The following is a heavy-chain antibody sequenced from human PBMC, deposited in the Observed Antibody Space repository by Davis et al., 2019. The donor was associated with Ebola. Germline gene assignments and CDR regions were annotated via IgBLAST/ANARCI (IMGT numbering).Heavy chain of an antibody. Sequence: PGGSLRLSCKGSGYSFTSYWISWVRQMPGKGLEWMGRIDPSDSYTNYSPSFQGHVTISADKSISTAYLQWSSLKASDTAMYYCARSDCSSTSCWDSWGQGTLVTVSS. CDR1: GYSFTSYW. V-gene: IGHV5-10-1*01. J-gene: IGHJ4*02. CDR2: IDPSDSYT. D-gene: IGHD2-2*01. CDR3: ARSDCSSTSCWDS.